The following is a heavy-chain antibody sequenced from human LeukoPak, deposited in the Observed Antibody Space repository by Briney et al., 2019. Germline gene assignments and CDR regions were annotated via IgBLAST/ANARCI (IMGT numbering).Heavy chain of an antibody. D-gene: IGHD3-10*01. Sequence: ASVKASCKASGYTFTGYYMHWVRQAPGQGLEWMGWINPNSGGTNYAQKFQGRVTMTRDTSISTAYMELSRLRSDDTAVYYCARGDYYGSGSYSRFDPWGQGTLVTVSS. J-gene: IGHJ5*02. V-gene: IGHV1-2*02. CDR3: ARGDYYGSGSYSRFDP. CDR1: GYTFTGYY. CDR2: INPNSGGT.